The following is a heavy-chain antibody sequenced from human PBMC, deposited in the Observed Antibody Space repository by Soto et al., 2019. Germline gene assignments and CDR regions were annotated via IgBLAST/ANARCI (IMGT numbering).Heavy chain of an antibody. D-gene: IGHD4-17*01. CDR3: ARDFWYDYGEYNWFDP. CDR2: INHRGSS. V-gene: IGHV4-34*01. CDR1: GASISNYY. Sequence: SETLSLTCAVYGASISNYYWTWIRQTPGKGLEWIGEINHRGSSNYNPSLKSRVTISRDTSKNQLSLKLTSVTAADTAVYYCARDFWYDYGEYNWFDPWGQGTLVTVSS. J-gene: IGHJ5*02.